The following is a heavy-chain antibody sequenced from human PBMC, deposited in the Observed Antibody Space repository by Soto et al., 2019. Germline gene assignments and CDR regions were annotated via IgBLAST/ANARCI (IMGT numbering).Heavy chain of an antibody. Sequence: SETLSLTCAVPGYSIISGYYWGWIRQPPGKGLEWIGSIYHSGSTYYNPSLKSRVTISVDTSKNQFSLKLSSVTAADTAVYHCARESRHYDFWSGYYLTYYYYGMDVWGQGTTVTVSS. V-gene: IGHV4-38-2*02. CDR2: IYHSGST. CDR1: GYSIISGYY. D-gene: IGHD3-3*01. CDR3: ARESRHYDFWSGYYLTYYYYGMDV. J-gene: IGHJ6*02.